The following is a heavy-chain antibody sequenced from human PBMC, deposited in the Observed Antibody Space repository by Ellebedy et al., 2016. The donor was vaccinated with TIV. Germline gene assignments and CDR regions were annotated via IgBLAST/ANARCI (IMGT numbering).Heavy chain of an antibody. J-gene: IGHJ3*01. CDR3: ARQFTAYSYGFDL. V-gene: IGHV3-7*01. D-gene: IGHD4-11*01. CDR1: GFTFNLYW. Sequence: GESLKISXAASGFTFNLYWMTWVRLAPGKGLDWVANINQDGNEKYFVDSVKGRFTISRDNTKNSLYLQMNSLRAEDTAVYYCARQFTAYSYGFDLWGQGTLVTVSS. CDR2: INQDGNEK.